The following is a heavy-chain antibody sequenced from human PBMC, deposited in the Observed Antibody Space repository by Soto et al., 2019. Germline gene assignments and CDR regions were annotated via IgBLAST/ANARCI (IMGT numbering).Heavy chain of an antibody. Sequence: EVQLLESGGGLVQPGGSLRLSCAASGFTFSSYAMSWVHQAPGKGLDWVSAISGSGVSTYYADSVKGRFTISRDNSKNTLYLQMNSLRAEATAVYYCAKEGEHSSGWANFDYWGQGTLVTVSS. CDR1: GFTFSSYA. D-gene: IGHD6-19*01. CDR3: AKEGEHSSGWANFDY. J-gene: IGHJ4*02. V-gene: IGHV3-23*01. CDR2: ISGSGVST.